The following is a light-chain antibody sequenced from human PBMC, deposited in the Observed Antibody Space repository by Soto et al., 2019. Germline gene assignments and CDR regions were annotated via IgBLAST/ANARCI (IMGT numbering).Light chain of an antibody. Sequence: EIVMTQSPATLSVSPGERATLSCRASQSVSSNLAWYQQKPGQAPRLLIYDASTRATGIPARFSGSGSGTEFTLTISSLQSEDFAVYYCQQYNNWPRTFGQGTKVGIK. V-gene: IGKV3-15*01. CDR2: DAS. CDR3: QQYNNWPRT. CDR1: QSVSSN. J-gene: IGKJ1*01.